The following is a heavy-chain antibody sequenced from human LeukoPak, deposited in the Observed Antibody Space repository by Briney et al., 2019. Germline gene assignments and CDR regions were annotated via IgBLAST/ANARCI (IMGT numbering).Heavy chain of an antibody. D-gene: IGHD5-12*01. CDR3: ARGGGSGYGYYGLDV. Sequence: GRSLRLSCAASGFTFRSYVMYWVRQAPGRGLEWVAVIGYDGNNKYYGDSVKGRFTITRDNSKNTVYVQMNSLRAEDTAVYYCARGGGSGYGYYGLDVWGQGTTVTVSS. CDR2: IGYDGNNK. V-gene: IGHV3-30*03. CDR1: GFTFRSYV. J-gene: IGHJ6*02.